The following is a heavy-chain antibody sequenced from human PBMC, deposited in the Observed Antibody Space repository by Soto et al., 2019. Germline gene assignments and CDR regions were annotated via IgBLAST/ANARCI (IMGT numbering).Heavy chain of an antibody. CDR2: IYYSGST. CDR3: ARVSLTYDSPIDY. CDR1: GGSISSGGYY. J-gene: IGHJ4*02. D-gene: IGHD1-1*01. V-gene: IGHV4-31*03. Sequence: SETLSLTCTVSGGSISSGGYYWSWIRQHPGKGLEWIGYIYYSGSTYYNPSLKSRVTISVDTSKNQFSLKLSSVTAADTAVYYCARVSLTYDSPIDYWGQGTLVTVSS.